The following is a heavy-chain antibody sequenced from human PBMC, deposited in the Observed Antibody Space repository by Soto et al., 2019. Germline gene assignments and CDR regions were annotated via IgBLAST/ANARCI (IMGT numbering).Heavy chain of an antibody. CDR3: ARGPRRSSGGSCYFDY. D-gene: IGHD2-15*01. Sequence: QVQLQQWGAGLLKPSETLSLTCAVYGGSFSGYYWSWIRQPPVKGLEWIGEINHSGSTNYNPSLKSRVTISVDTSKNQFSLKLSSVTAADTAVYYCARGPRRSSGGSCYFDYWGQGTLVTVSS. CDR2: INHSGST. J-gene: IGHJ4*02. V-gene: IGHV4-34*01. CDR1: GGSFSGYY.